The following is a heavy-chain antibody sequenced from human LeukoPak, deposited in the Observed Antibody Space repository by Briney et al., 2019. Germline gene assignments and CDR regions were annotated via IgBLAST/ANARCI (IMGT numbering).Heavy chain of an antibody. V-gene: IGHV1-2*02. CDR1: GYTFTGYY. J-gene: IGHJ2*01. Sequence: GASVKVSCKASGYTFTGYYMHWVRQAPGQGLEWMGWINPNSGGTNYAQKFQGRVTMTRDTSISTAYMELSRLRSDDTAVYYCARSCDSSGYYIFDLWGRGTLVTVSS. D-gene: IGHD3-22*01. CDR3: ARSCDSSGYYIFDL. CDR2: INPNSGGT.